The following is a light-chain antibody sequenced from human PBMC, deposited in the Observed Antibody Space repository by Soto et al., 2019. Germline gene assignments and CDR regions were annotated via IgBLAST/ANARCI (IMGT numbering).Light chain of an antibody. CDR1: QGISSY. Sequence: IQMTQSPSSFSASTGDRVTITWGASQGISSYLAWYQQKPGKAPKLLIYAASTLQSGVPSRFSGSGYGTDFNLTISSLQPDDFATYYCQQYNSYSQTFGQGTKVDIK. J-gene: IGKJ1*01. CDR3: QQYNSYSQT. CDR2: AAS. V-gene: IGKV1-8*01.